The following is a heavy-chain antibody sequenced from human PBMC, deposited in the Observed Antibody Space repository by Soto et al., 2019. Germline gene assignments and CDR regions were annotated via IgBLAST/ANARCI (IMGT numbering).Heavy chain of an antibody. D-gene: IGHD2-21*01. Sequence: GGSLRLSCAASGFTFSSYAMSWVRQAPGKGLEWVSSISSSSSYIYYADSVKGRFTISRDNAKNSLYLQMNSLRAEDTAVYYCASESCGGDCHDAFDIWGQGTMVTVSS. CDR2: ISSSSSYI. V-gene: IGHV3-21*01. CDR1: GFTFSSYA. J-gene: IGHJ3*02. CDR3: ASESCGGDCHDAFDI.